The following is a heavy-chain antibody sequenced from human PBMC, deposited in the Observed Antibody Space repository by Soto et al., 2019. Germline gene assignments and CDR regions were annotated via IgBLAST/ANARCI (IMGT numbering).Heavy chain of an antibody. Sequence: QVQLVQSGAEVKKPGASVKVSCKASGYTFTGYYMHWVRQAPGQGLEWMGWINPNSGGTNYAQKFQGWVTMTRDTXVSTAYMELSRLRSDDTAVDYCARDARGAEAPMGYWGQGTLVTVSS. D-gene: IGHD2-8*01. V-gene: IGHV1-2*04. CDR1: GYTFTGYY. CDR2: INPNSGGT. CDR3: ARDARGAEAPMGY. J-gene: IGHJ4*02.